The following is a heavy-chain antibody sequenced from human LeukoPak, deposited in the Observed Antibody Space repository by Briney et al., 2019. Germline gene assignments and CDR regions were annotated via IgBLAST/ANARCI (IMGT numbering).Heavy chain of an antibody. J-gene: IGHJ4*02. CDR1: GFTFSSYE. Sequence: GGSLRLSCAASGFTFSSYEMNWVRQAPGKGLEWVSYISSSGTTIYYADSVKGRFTISRDNAKNSLYLQMNTLRAEDTAIYYCARGSAYYDSSAYYGGYWGQGTLVTVSS. V-gene: IGHV3-48*03. D-gene: IGHD3-22*01. CDR3: ARGSAYYDSSAYYGGY. CDR2: ISSSGTTI.